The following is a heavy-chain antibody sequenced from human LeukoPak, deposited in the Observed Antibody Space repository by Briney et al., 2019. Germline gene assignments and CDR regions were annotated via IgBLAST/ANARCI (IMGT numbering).Heavy chain of an antibody. V-gene: IGHV4-34*01. J-gene: IGHJ5*02. CDR2: INHSGST. CDR1: GGSFSGYY. D-gene: IGHD2-2*03. CDR3: ARLGYCSSTSCFLRGKNWFDP. Sequence: SETLSLTCAVYGGSFSGYYWSWIRQPPGKGLEWIGEINHSGSTNYNPSLKSRVTISVDTSKNQFSLKLSSVTAADTAVYYCARLGYCSSTSCFLRGKNWFDPWGQGTLVTVSS.